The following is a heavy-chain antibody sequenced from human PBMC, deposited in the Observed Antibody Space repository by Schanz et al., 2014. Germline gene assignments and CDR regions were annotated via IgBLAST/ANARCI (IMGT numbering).Heavy chain of an antibody. CDR2: ISSTGGST. D-gene: IGHD1-1*01. J-gene: IGHJ6*02. CDR3: AKAFRTTKYYGMDV. V-gene: IGHV3-23*04. CDR1: GFSFVDAW. Sequence: EVQVVESGGGLVQPGGSLRLSCAASGFSFVDAWMSWVRQAPGKGLEWVSAISSTGGSTYYADSVKGRFTISRDNSKNTLSLLVNSLRGEDTATYYCAKAFRTTKYYGMDVWGQGTTVTVS.